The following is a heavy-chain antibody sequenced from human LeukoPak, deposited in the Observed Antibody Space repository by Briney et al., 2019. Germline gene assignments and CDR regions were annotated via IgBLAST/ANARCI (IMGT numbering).Heavy chain of an antibody. Sequence: GGSLRLSCAASGFTFSNAWMSWVRQAPGKGLEWVGRIKSKTDGGTTDYAAPVKGRFTITRDDSKNTLYLQMNSLKTEDTAVYYCTTDGAYNWNDVAWFDPWGQGTLVTVSS. CDR2: IKSKTDGGTT. D-gene: IGHD1-1*01. CDR3: TTDGAYNWNDVAWFDP. CDR1: GFTFSNAW. V-gene: IGHV3-15*01. J-gene: IGHJ5*02.